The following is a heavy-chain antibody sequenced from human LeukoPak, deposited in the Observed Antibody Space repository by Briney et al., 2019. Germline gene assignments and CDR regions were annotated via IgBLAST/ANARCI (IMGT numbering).Heavy chain of an antibody. Sequence: SETLSLTCAVYGGSFSGYYWSWIRQPPGKGLEWIGEINHSGSTNYNPSLKSRVSISVDSSKNQFSLKVSSVTGADTAVYYCARGSDTAAGLYWGQGTLVTVSS. CDR1: GGSFSGYY. CDR2: INHSGST. J-gene: IGHJ4*02. CDR3: ARGSDTAAGLY. V-gene: IGHV4-34*01. D-gene: IGHD6-13*01.